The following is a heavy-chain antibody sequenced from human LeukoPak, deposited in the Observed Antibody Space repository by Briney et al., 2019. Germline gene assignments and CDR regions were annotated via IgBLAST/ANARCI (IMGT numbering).Heavy chain of an antibody. CDR3: ARDQQGTRYYDFWSGYYYWFDP. CDR1: GYTFTGYY. CDR2: INPNSGGT. V-gene: IGHV1-2*02. Sequence: ASVEVSCKASGYTFTGYYMHWVRQAPGQGLEWMGWINPNSGGTDYAQKFQGRVTMTRDTSISTAYMELSRLRSDDTAVYYCARDQQGTRYYDFWSGYYYWFDPWGQGTLVTVSS. D-gene: IGHD3-3*01. J-gene: IGHJ5*02.